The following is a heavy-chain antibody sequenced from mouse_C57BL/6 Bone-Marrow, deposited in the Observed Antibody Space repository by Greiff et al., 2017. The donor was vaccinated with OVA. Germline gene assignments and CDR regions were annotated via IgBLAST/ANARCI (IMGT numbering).Heavy chain of an antibody. CDR3: AREAYYGSSYGYFDY. CDR2: INPNNGGT. J-gene: IGHJ2*01. D-gene: IGHD1-1*01. Sequence: EVKLQQSGPELVKPGASVKIPCKASGYTFTDYNMDWVKQSHGKSLEWIGDINPNNGGTIYNQKFKGKATVTVDKSSSTAYMELRSLTSEDTAVYYCAREAYYGSSYGYFDYWGQGTTLTVSS. CDR1: GYTFTDYN. V-gene: IGHV1-18*01.